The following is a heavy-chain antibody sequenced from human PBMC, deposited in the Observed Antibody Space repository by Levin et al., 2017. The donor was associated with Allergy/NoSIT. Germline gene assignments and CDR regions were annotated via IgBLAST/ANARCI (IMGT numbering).Heavy chain of an antibody. D-gene: IGHD6-25*01. Sequence: GGSLRLSCAASGFTFSSYGMHWVRQAPGKGLEWVAVISYDGSNKYYADSVKGRFTISRDNSKNTLYLQMNSLRAEDTAVYYCAKDIAATVPNWFDPWGQGTLVTVSS. J-gene: IGHJ5*02. CDR1: GFTFSSYG. V-gene: IGHV3-30*18. CDR3: AKDIAATVPNWFDP. CDR2: ISYDGSNK.